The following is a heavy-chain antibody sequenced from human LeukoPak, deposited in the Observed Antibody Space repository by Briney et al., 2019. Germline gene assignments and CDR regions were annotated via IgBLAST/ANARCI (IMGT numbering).Heavy chain of an antibody. CDR3: AKCHRTMVPYFDY. D-gene: IGHD4/OR15-4a*01. CDR1: GFPFSSHP. J-gene: IGHJ4*02. CDR2: ISGSGGST. Sequence: GGPLRLSCAASGFPFSSHPMSWVPQAPGKALEWVSAISGSGGSTYYADSVKGRFTISRDNSKNTLYLQMNSLRAEDTAVYYCAKCHRTMVPYFDYWGQGTLVTVSS. V-gene: IGHV3-23*01.